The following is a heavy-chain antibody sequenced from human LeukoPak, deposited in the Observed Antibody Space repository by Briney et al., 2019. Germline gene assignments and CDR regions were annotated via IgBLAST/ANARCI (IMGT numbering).Heavy chain of an antibody. V-gene: IGHV4-59*01. CDR2: IYYSGST. Sequence: SETLSLTCTVSGGSISSYYWSWIRQPPGKELERIGYIYYSGSTNYNPSLKSRVTISVDTSKNQFSLKLSSVTAADTAVYYCARVSDYYDSSGPIQAFDYWGQGTLVTVSS. J-gene: IGHJ4*02. CDR1: GGSISSYY. D-gene: IGHD3-22*01. CDR3: ARVSDYYDSSGPIQAFDY.